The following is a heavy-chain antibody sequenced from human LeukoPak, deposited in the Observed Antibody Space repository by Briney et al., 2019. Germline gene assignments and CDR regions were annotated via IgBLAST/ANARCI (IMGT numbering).Heavy chain of an antibody. Sequence: GGSLRLSCAASGFTFSSYAMSWVRQAPGKGLEWVSAISGSGGSTYYADSVKGRFTISRDNSKNTLYLQMNSLRAEDTAVYYCAKDDLAYYDFWSGYSYRGQGTLVTVSS. V-gene: IGHV3-23*01. J-gene: IGHJ4*02. CDR1: GFTFSSYA. D-gene: IGHD3-3*01. CDR2: ISGSGGST. CDR3: AKDDLAYYDFWSGYSY.